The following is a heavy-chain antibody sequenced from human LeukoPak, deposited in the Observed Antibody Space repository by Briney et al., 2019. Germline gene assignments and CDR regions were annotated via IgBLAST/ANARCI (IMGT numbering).Heavy chain of an antibody. CDR1: GGSISSGGYY. Sequence: SETLSLTCTVSGGSISSGGYYWSWLRQPPGKGLEWIGYIYHSGSTYYNPSLKSRVTISVDRSKNQFSLKLSSVTAADTAVYYCARDSAVVPGFDYWGQGTLVTVSS. D-gene: IGHD2-2*01. CDR2: IYHSGST. J-gene: IGHJ4*02. CDR3: ARDSAVVPGFDY. V-gene: IGHV4-30-2*01.